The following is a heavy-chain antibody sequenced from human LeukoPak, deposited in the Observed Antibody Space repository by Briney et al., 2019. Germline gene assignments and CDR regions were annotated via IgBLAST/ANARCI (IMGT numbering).Heavy chain of an antibody. Sequence: GGSLRLSCAASEFPFSSYTMHWVRQAQGKGLEWVSSISRSSSDIHYAYSLKGRFTISRDNAKNSLYLQMNSLSAEDTAVYYCAGGSGTYSPDYWGQGILVTVSS. D-gene: IGHD3-16*01. J-gene: IGHJ4*02. CDR2: ISRSSSDI. V-gene: IGHV3-21*01. CDR1: EFPFSSYT. CDR3: AGGSGTYSPDY.